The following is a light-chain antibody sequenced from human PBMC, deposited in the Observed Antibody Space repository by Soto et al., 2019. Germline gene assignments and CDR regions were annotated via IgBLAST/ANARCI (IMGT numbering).Light chain of an antibody. V-gene: IGKV3-20*01. CDR2: GAS. CDR3: QHYGTSPLT. Sequence: EIVLTQSPGTRSLSPGERATLSGRASQSVSSSYLAWYQQKPGQAPRLLIYGASSRATGIPDRFSGSGSGTDFTLTISRLEPEDFAVYYCQHYGTSPLTFGGGTKVEIK. J-gene: IGKJ4*01. CDR1: QSVSSSY.